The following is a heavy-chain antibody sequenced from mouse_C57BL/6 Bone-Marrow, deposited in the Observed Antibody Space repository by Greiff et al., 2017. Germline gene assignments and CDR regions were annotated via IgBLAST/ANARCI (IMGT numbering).Heavy chain of an antibody. CDR1: GFTFSDYG. CDR3: ARGDDYDANAMDY. V-gene: IGHV5-15*01. Sequence: EVHLVESGGGLVQPGGSLKLSCAASGFTFSDYGMAWVRQAPRKGPEWVAFISNLAYSIYYADTVTGRFTFSRENAKNTLYLEMSSLRSEDTAMYYCARGDDYDANAMDYWGQGTSVTVSS. J-gene: IGHJ4*01. D-gene: IGHD2-4*01. CDR2: ISNLAYSI.